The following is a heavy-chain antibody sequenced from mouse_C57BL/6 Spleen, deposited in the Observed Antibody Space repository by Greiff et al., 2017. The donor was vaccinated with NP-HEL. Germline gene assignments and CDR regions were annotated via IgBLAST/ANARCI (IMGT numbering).Heavy chain of an antibody. CDR2: IFPGSGST. J-gene: IGHJ4*01. Sequence: VQLQQSGPELVKPGASVKISCKASGYTFTDYYINWVKQRPGQGLEWIGWIFPGSGSTYYTEKFKGKATLTVDKSSSTAYMLLSSLTSEDSAVYFCARKPRDYDGSSLYAMDYWGQGTSVTVSS. D-gene: IGHD1-1*01. V-gene: IGHV1-75*01. CDR1: GYTFTDYY. CDR3: ARKPRDYDGSSLYAMDY.